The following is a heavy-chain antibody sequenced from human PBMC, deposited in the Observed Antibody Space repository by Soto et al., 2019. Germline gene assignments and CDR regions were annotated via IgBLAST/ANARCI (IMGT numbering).Heavy chain of an antibody. Sequence: EVQLVESGGGLVKPGGSPRLSCAASGFTFSSYSMNWVRQAPGKGLEWVSSISSSSSYIYYADSVKGRFTISRDNAKNSLYLQMNSLRAEDTAVYYCARDRIVVVADWGQGTLVTVSS. CDR3: ARDRIVVVAD. CDR1: GFTFSSYS. D-gene: IGHD2-21*01. V-gene: IGHV3-21*01. J-gene: IGHJ4*02. CDR2: ISSSSSYI.